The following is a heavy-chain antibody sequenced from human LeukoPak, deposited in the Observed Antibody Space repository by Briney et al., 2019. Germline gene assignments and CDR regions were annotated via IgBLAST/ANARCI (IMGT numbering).Heavy chain of an antibody. J-gene: IGHJ6*02. CDR1: GYTFTSYY. CDR2: INPSGGST. CDR3: ARGKPETSYDFWSGYYDYGMDV. D-gene: IGHD3-3*01. Sequence: ASVKVSCKASGYTFTSYYMHWVRQAPRQGLEWMGIINPSGGSTSYAQKFQGRVTITRDTSASTAYMELSSLRSEDMAVYYCARGKPETSYDFWSGYYDYGMDVWGQGTTVTVSS. V-gene: IGHV1-46*01.